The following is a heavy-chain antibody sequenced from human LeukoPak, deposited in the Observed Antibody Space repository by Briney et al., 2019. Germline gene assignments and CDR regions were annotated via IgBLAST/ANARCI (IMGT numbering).Heavy chain of an antibody. J-gene: IGHJ4*02. CDR2: IYYNGNT. V-gene: IGHV4-59*08. D-gene: IGHD5-18*01. Sequence: SETLSLTCTVSGGSISSFYWSWIRQPPGKGLEWIGYIYYNGNTDYNPSLKSRVTISVDTSKNQFSLKLSSVTAADTAVYYCARTQPFGYSYGPYFDYWGRGALVTVSS. CDR1: GGSISSFY. CDR3: ARTQPFGYSYGPYFDY.